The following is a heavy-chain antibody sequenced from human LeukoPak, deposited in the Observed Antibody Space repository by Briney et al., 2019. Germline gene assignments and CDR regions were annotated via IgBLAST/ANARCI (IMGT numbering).Heavy chain of an antibody. V-gene: IGHV3-73*01. CDR3: TRLSGGNSDSYYYGLDV. Sequence: GGSLRLSCAASGFTFSGSAIHWVRQASGKGLEWVARIKATAESYATAYVASVKGRFTISRDDSKNTAYLQMDSLKTEDTAMYYCTRLSGGNSDSYYYGLDVWGQGTTVTVSS. D-gene: IGHD4-23*01. J-gene: IGHJ6*02. CDR1: GFTFSGSA. CDR2: IKATAESYAT.